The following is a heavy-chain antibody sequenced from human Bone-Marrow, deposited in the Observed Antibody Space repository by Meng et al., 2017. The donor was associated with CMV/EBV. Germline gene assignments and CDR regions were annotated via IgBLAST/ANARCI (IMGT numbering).Heavy chain of an antibody. CDR1: GFTFSSYA. CDR3: AREYNWNYFDY. CDR2: ISSSSSYI. J-gene: IGHJ4*02. V-gene: IGHV3-21*01. Sequence: GESLKISCAASGFTFSSYAMSWVRQAPGKGLEWVSSISSSSSYIYYADSVKGRFTISRDNAKNSLYLQMNSLRAEDTAVYYCAREYNWNYFDYWGQGTLDTVPS. D-gene: IGHD1-20*01.